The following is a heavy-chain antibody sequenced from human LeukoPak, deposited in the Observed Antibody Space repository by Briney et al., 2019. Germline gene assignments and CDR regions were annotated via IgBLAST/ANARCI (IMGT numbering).Heavy chain of an antibody. Sequence: GGSLRLSCAASGFTFSSYAMHWVRQAPGKGLEWVAVISYDGSNKYYADSVKGRFTISRDNPKNTLYLQMNSLRAEGTAVYYCARGTMTTVTGWGQGTLVTVSS. CDR2: ISYDGSNK. J-gene: IGHJ4*02. D-gene: IGHD4-17*01. V-gene: IGHV3-30*04. CDR3: ARGTMTTVTG. CDR1: GFTFSSYA.